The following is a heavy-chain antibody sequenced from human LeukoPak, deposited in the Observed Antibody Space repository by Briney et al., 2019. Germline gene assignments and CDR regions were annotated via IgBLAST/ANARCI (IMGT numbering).Heavy chain of an antibody. CDR2: ISGSGGST. CDR3: AKPPPYYYDSSAYYYFDY. J-gene: IGHJ4*02. V-gene: IGHV3-23*01. Sequence: GGSLRLSCAASGFTFSSYAMSWVRQASGKGLEWVSAISGSGGSTYYADSVKGRFTISRDNSKNTLYLQMNSLRAEDTAVYYCAKPPPYYYDSSAYYYFDYWGQGTLVTVSS. D-gene: IGHD3-22*01. CDR1: GFTFSSYA.